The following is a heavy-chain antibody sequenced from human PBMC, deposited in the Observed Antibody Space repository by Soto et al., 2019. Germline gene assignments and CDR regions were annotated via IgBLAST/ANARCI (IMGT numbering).Heavy chain of an antibody. Sequence: QTLSLTCAISGDSVSSNSAAWNWIRQSPSRGLEWLGRTYYRSKWYNDYAVSVKSRITINPDTSKNQFSLQLNSVTPEDTAVYYCASSHTTVAGTYFDYWGQGTLVTVSS. CDR2: TYYRSKWYN. CDR3: ASSHTTVAGTYFDY. D-gene: IGHD6-19*01. J-gene: IGHJ4*02. V-gene: IGHV6-1*01. CDR1: GDSVSSNSAA.